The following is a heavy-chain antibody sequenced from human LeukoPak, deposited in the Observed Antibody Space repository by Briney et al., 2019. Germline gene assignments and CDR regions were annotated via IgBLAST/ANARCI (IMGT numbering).Heavy chain of an antibody. CDR3: ARVGSGWYGDWFDP. Sequence: SETLSLTCTVSGGSISGYYWSWIRQPPGKTLEWMGYIYYSGSTNYNPSLKSRVTISLDTSKNQFSLKLNSVTAADTAVYYCARVGSGWYGDWFDPWGQGTLVTVSS. D-gene: IGHD6-19*01. CDR1: GGSISGYY. V-gene: IGHV4-59*01. J-gene: IGHJ5*02. CDR2: IYYSGST.